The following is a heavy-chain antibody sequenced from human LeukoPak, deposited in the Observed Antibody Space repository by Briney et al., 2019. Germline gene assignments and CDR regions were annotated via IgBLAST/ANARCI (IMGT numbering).Heavy chain of an antibody. CDR1: GGSFSIYY. V-gene: IGHV4-59*01. Sequence: KPSETLSLTCTVSGGSFSIYYWSWIRQPPGKGLEWIGYIYYSGSTNYNPSLKSRVTMLVDTSKNQFSLKLSSVTAADTAVYYCARGGFSGGILRYFDLWGRGTLVTVSS. D-gene: IGHD2-15*01. CDR3: ARGGFSGGILRYFDL. J-gene: IGHJ2*01. CDR2: IYYSGST.